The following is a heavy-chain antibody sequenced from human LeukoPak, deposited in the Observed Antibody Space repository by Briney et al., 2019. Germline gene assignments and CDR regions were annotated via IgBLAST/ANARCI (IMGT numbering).Heavy chain of an antibody. V-gene: IGHV3-30-3*01. CDR2: ISYDGSNK. J-gene: IGHJ4*02. CDR3: AKDSKTYSGSYGVDY. D-gene: IGHD1-26*01. CDR1: GFTFSSYA. Sequence: GGSLRLSCAASGFTFSSYAMHWVRQAPGKGLEWVAVISYDGSNKYYADSVKGRSTISRDNSKNTLYLQMNSLRAEDTAVYYCAKDSKTYSGSYGVDYWGQGTLVTVSS.